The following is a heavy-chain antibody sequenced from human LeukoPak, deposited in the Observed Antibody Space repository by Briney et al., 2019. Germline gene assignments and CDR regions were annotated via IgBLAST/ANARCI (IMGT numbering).Heavy chain of an antibody. Sequence: GGSLRLSCAASGFTISSYWMSWVRQAPGKGLEWVANIKQDGSEKYYVDSVKGRFTISKDNAKNTVYLQMNNPRAEDTAVYYCVSFYETYWGRGTLVTVSS. CDR2: IKQDGSEK. CDR1: GFTISSYW. J-gene: IGHJ4*02. D-gene: IGHD2-2*01. CDR3: VSFYETY. V-gene: IGHV3-7*01.